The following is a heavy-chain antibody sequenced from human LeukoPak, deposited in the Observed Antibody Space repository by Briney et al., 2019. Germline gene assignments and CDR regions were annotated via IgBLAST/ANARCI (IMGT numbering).Heavy chain of an antibody. V-gene: IGHV3-21*01. Sequence: GGPLPLSCAPSGLPFSSYRLHWVRQPPAKGLAWVLFIRCSSSYIYYADAVKGRFTISRENAKNSVYLQSNSLRAEDTSVYYCAIGSDFWSGRVFDYWGQGTRVSVSS. CDR2: IRCSSSYI. D-gene: IGHD3-3*01. CDR1: GLPFSSYR. CDR3: AIGSDFWSGRVFDY. J-gene: IGHJ4*02.